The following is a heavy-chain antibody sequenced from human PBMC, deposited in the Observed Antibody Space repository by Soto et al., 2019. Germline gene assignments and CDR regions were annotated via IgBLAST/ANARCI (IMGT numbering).Heavy chain of an antibody. CDR2: ISYDGSNK. Sequence: QVQLVESGGGVVQPGRSLRLSCAASGFTFSSYGMHWVRQAPGKGLEWVAVISYDGSNKYYADSVKGRFTISRDNSKNTRYLQMNSLRAEDTAVYYCAIQSSGRFDYWGHGTLVTVSS. CDR3: AIQSSGRFDY. J-gene: IGHJ4*01. V-gene: IGHV3-30*03. D-gene: IGHD2-15*01. CDR1: GFTFSSYG.